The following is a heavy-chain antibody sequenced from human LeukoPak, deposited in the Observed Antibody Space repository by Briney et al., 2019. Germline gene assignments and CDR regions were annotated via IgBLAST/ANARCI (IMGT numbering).Heavy chain of an antibody. CDR1: GFTFSSYA. D-gene: IGHD5-12*01. V-gene: IGHV3-23*01. J-gene: IGHJ4*02. CDR2: ISGSGGST. Sequence: GGSLRLSCAASGFTFSSYAMSWVRQAPGKGLEWVSAISGSGGSTYYADSVKGRFTISRDNSKNTLYPQMNSLRAEDTAVYYCAKQIDERGYYFDYWGQGTLVTVSS. CDR3: AKQIDERGYYFDY.